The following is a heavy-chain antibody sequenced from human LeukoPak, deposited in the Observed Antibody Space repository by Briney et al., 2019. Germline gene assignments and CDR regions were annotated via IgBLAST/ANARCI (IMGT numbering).Heavy chain of an antibody. CDR2: INQSGRT. J-gene: IGHJ4*02. CDR1: GGSFSGYY. D-gene: IGHD6-13*01. V-gene: IGHV4-34*01. CDR3: ARGGRIAAAGTGYFDY. Sequence: PSETLSLTCGVYGGSFSGYYWSWIRQPPGRGLEWIGEINQSGRTSYSPSLKSRVTISVDTSKNQFSLKLRSVTAADTGVYYCARGGRIAAAGTGYFDYWGQGTLVTVSS.